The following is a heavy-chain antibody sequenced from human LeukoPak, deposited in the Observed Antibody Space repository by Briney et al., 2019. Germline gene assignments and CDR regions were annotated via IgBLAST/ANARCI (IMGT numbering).Heavy chain of an antibody. J-gene: IGHJ4*02. V-gene: IGHV1-18*01. CDR3: ASCNYDFWSGYCESGPDY. D-gene: IGHD3-3*01. CDR1: GGTFSSYA. Sequence: ASVKVSCKASGGTFSSYAISWVRQAPGQGLEWVGWISAYNGNTNYAQKLQGRVTMTTDTSTSTAYMELRSLRSDDTAVYYCASCNYDFWSGYCESGPDYWGQGTLVTVSS. CDR2: ISAYNGNT.